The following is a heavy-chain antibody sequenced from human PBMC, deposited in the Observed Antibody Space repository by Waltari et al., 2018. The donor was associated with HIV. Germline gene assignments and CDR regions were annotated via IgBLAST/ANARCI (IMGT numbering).Heavy chain of an antibody. J-gene: IGHJ4*02. V-gene: IGHV1-18*01. CDR2: ISGYNGGT. Sequence: QVHLVQSGAELRKPGASVTVSCKAPGYNFTNYGITWVRQAPGQGLEWMGWISGYNGGTKYAQKVRGRVPMTTETSTGTAYLEMGSLRFDDTAVYYCARDHYYGSSGYYSDYWGQGTLVTVSS. CDR1: GYNFTNYG. CDR3: ARDHYYGSSGYYSDY. D-gene: IGHD3-22*01.